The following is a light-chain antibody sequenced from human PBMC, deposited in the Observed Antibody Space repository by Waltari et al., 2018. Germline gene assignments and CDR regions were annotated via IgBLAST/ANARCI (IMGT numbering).Light chain of an antibody. CDR3: TSYTGRSWV. CDR2: EVS. CDR1: SSAVATYDP. Sequence: QSALTQPPSASGSPGQSVTISCTGTSSAVATYDPVSWYHQHPGQAPTLIIFEVSNRPSGVPDRFSGSKSGNTASLTVSGLQADDEGDYYCTSYTGRSWVFGGGTKLTVL. V-gene: IGLV2-8*01. J-gene: IGLJ3*02.